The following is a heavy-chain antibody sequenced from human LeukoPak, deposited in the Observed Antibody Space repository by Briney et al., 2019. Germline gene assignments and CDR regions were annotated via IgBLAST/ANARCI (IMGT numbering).Heavy chain of an antibody. CDR3: ARVRGSYCSDY. V-gene: IGHV3-11*04. D-gene: IGHD1-26*01. Sequence: PGGSLRLSCAASGFTFSDYYMSWIRQAPGKGLEWVSYISSSGTTIHNADSVKGRFTISSDNAKNSLYLQMNSLRAEDTAVYYCARVRGSYCSDYWGQGALVTVSS. CDR2: ISSSGTTI. J-gene: IGHJ4*02. CDR1: GFTFSDYY.